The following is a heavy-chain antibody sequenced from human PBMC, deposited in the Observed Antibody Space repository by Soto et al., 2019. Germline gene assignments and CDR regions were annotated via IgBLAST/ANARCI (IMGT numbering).Heavy chain of an antibody. CDR3: ARDHDRSPDYYYGMDV. Sequence: PSETLSLTCTVSGGSISSYYWSWIRQPAGKGLEWIGRIYTSGSTNYNPSLKSRVTMSVGTSKNQFSLKLSSVTAADTAVYYCARDHDRSPDYYYGMDVWGQGTTVTVSS. D-gene: IGHD3-9*01. V-gene: IGHV4-4*07. CDR1: GGSISSYY. CDR2: IYTSGST. J-gene: IGHJ6*02.